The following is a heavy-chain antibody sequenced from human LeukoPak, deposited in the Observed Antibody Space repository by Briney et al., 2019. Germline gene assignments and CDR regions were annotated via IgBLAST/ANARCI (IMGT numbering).Heavy chain of an antibody. V-gene: IGHV4-38-2*02. CDR1: GYSISSGYY. CDR3: ARQTGSGLFILP. Sequence: KPSETLSLTCTLSGYSISSGYYWGWIRQPPGKGLEWIGSIYYSGKTYSHAALKSQVSISIDTSKTQFSLRLASVTAADTAVYHCARQTGSGLFILPGGQGTLVTVSS. J-gene: IGHJ4*02. CDR2: IYYSGKT. D-gene: IGHD3/OR15-3a*01.